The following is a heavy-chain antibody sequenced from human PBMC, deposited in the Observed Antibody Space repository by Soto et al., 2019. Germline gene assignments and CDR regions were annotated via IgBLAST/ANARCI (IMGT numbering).Heavy chain of an antibody. J-gene: IGHJ4*03. CDR1: GGTFSSYA. CDR2: IVPIVDTS. CDR3: VRVVAIPGYPDN. V-gene: IGHV1-69*13. Sequence: SVKVSCKTSGGTFSSYAISWVRQAPGQGLEWMGGIVPIVDTSTYAQKFQGRVTITADESTSTAYMELSSLRSDDTAIYYCVRVVAIPGYPDNWG. D-gene: IGHD2-15*01.